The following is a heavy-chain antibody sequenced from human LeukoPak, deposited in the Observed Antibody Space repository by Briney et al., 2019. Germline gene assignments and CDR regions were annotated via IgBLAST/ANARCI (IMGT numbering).Heavy chain of an antibody. CDR3: ATWTEVYSSGWYANY. V-gene: IGHV1-18*01. CDR2: ISAYNGNT. J-gene: IGHJ4*02. CDR1: GYTFTSYG. D-gene: IGHD6-19*01. Sequence: ASVKVSCKASGYTFTSYGISWVRQAPGQGLEWMGWISAYNGNTNYAQKLQGRVTMTEDTSTDTAYMELSSLRSEDTAVYYCATWTEVYSSGWYANYWGQGTLVTVSS.